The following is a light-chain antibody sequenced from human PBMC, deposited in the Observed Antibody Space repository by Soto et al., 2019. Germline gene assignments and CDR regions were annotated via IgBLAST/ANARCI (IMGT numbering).Light chain of an antibody. V-gene: IGKV3-15*01. Sequence: EIVMTQSPATLSVSPGERATLSCRASHSVSSDLAWYQHKPGQAPRLLIYGASTRASGIPARFSGRGSGTEFTLTISSLQAVDVAVYYCQQYDNWPQTFGQGTKVDIK. CDR1: HSVSSD. CDR3: QQYDNWPQT. CDR2: GAS. J-gene: IGKJ1*01.